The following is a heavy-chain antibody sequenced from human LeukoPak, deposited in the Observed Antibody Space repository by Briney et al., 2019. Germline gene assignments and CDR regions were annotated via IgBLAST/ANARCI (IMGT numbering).Heavy chain of an antibody. CDR1: GFTFSSYS. CDR3: ARDANVDTANN. D-gene: IGHD5-18*01. V-gene: IGHV3-21*01. CDR2: ISSGSSYI. Sequence: GGSLRLSCAASGFTFSSYSMNWVRQAPGKGLEWVSSISSGSSYIYYADSVKGRFTISRDNAKNSLYLQMNSLRAEDTAVYYCARDANVDTANNWGQGTLVTVSS. J-gene: IGHJ4*02.